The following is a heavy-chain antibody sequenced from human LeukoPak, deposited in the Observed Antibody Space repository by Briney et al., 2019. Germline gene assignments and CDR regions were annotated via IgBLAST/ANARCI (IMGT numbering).Heavy chain of an antibody. J-gene: IGHJ4*02. CDR3: AKDRYKRGSSTSCLFDY. Sequence: GGSLRLSCAASGFTFSSYGMHWVRQAPGKGLEWVAFIRYDGSNKYYADSVKGRFTISRDNSKNTLYLQMNSLRAEDTAVYYCAKDRYKRGSSTSCLFDYWGQGTLVTVSS. CDR2: IRYDGSNK. V-gene: IGHV3-30*02. D-gene: IGHD2-2*01. CDR1: GFTFSSYG.